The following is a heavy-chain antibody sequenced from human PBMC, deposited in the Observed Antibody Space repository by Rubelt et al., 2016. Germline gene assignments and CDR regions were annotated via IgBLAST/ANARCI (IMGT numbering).Heavy chain of an antibody. V-gene: IGHV3-23*01. Sequence: YADSVKGRFTISRDNSKNTLYLQMNSLRAEDTAVYYCAKENSVLPKYYFDYWGQGTLVTVSS. D-gene: IGHD1-7*01. J-gene: IGHJ4*02. CDR3: AKENSVLPKYYFDY.